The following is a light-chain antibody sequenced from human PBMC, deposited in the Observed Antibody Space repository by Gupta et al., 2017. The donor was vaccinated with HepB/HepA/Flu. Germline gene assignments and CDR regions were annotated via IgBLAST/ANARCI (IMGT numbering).Light chain of an antibody. CDR2: WAS. J-gene: IGKJ1*01. CDR3: QQYAITPRT. V-gene: IGKV4-1*01. Sequence: DIVMTQSPDSLAVSLGERATINCKSSQSVLYSPNNKNYLAWFQQKPGQPPKLLIYWASTRESGVPDRFSGSGSGSDFTLTINTLQAEDVAVYYCQQYAITPRTFGQGTKVEIK. CDR1: QSVLYSPNNKNY.